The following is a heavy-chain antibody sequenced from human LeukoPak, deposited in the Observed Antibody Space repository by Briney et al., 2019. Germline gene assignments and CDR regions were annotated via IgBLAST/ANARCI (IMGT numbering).Heavy chain of an antibody. J-gene: IGHJ6*02. CDR2: IRNEAFGGTT. CDR1: EFTFRDYA. D-gene: IGHD5-12*01. V-gene: IGHV3-49*04. CDR3: TRGGIVATIGYGMDV. Sequence: GRSLRLSCTASEFTFRDYALSWVRQAPGKGLEWVGLIRNEAFGGTTEYAASVEGRFSISRDNSKSIAYLQMNSLQTEDTAVYYCTRGGIVATIGYGMDVWGQGATVTVFS.